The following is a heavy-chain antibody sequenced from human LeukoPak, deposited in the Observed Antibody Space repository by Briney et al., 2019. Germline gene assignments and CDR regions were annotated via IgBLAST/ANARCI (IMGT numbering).Heavy chain of an antibody. Sequence: SETLSLTCTVAGVSIRSNYWSWIRQPPGKGLEWIGYVYNSGSTNYNPSLKSRVTISVDMSKNQFSLKLNSVTAADTAVYYCARGSSNWNYDPNLDYWGQGTLVSVSS. CDR2: VYNSGST. CDR3: ARGSSNWNYDPNLDY. D-gene: IGHD1-7*01. J-gene: IGHJ4*02. V-gene: IGHV4-59*01. CDR1: GVSIRSNY.